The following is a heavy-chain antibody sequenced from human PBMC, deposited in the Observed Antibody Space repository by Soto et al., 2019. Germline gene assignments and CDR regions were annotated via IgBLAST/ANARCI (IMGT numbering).Heavy chain of an antibody. CDR2: INHSGNT. V-gene: IGHV4-34*01. Sequence: ESLSRTCAVYGASFSGYYWTWIRQPPGKGLEWIGEINHSGNTNYSPSLKTRVTISVDTSRNQFSLNLSSVTAADTAVYYCARGRTNYYDSSGLIRSWGQGTRVTVYS. D-gene: IGHD3-22*01. CDR3: ARGRTNYYDSSGLIRS. CDR1: GASFSGYY. J-gene: IGHJ4*02.